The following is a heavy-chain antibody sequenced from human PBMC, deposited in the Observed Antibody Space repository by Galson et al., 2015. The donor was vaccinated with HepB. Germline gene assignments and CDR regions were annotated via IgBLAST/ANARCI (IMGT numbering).Heavy chain of an antibody. CDR3: ARITIFGVVNDAFDI. V-gene: IGHV1-18*01. Sequence: SVKVSCKASGYTFTSYGISWVRQAPGQGLEWMGWISAYNGNTNYAQKLQGRVTMTTDTSTSTAYMELRSLRSDDTAVYYCARITIFGVVNDAFDIWGQGTMVTVSS. J-gene: IGHJ3*02. D-gene: IGHD3-3*01. CDR1: GYTFTSYG. CDR2: ISAYNGNT.